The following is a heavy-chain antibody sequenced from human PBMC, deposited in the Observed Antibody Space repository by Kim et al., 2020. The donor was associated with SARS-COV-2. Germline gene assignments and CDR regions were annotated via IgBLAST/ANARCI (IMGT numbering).Heavy chain of an antibody. CDR3: AKDRGIAVADRGGMDV. D-gene: IGHD6-19*01. Sequence: VKGRFTISRDNSKNTLYLQMNRLRAEDTAVYYCAKDRGIAVADRGGMDVWGQGTTVTVSS. V-gene: IGHV3-23*01. J-gene: IGHJ6*02.